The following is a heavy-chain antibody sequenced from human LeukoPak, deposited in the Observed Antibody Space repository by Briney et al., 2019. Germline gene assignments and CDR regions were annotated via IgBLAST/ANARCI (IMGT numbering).Heavy chain of an antibody. CDR3: AREVNWNSATLFFDC. V-gene: IGHV4-31*03. CDR2: THYSGST. CDR1: GGSISSGDFY. J-gene: IGHJ4*02. Sequence: SQTLSLTCTVSGGSISSGDFYWTWIRQNPGKGLEWIGYTHYSGSTYYNPSLKSRVTISVDTSKNQFSLKLISVAAADTAVYYCAREVNWNSATLFFDCWGQGTLVTVSS. D-gene: IGHD1-7*01.